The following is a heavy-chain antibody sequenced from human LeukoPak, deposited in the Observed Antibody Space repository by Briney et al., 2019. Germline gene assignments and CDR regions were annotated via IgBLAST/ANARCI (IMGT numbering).Heavy chain of an antibody. CDR1: GFTFSSYA. D-gene: IGHD1-7*01. J-gene: IGHJ4*02. V-gene: IGHV3-30*04. CDR3: ARKTNYQYCLDY. Sequence: GGSLRLSCAASGFTFSSYAMHWVRQAPGKGLEWVAVILYDGSNKYYADSVKGRFTISIDNSKNTRYPEMNSMRAECTTLYYCARKTNYQYCLDYWGQGTLVTVSS. CDR2: ILYDGSNK.